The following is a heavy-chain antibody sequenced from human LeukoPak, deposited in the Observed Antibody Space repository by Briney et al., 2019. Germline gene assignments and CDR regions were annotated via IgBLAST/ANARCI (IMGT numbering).Heavy chain of an antibody. V-gene: IGHV3-30*03. CDR3: ARDWVITTSFSSDPPGY. D-gene: IGHD3-22*01. CDR1: GFTFSSYS. Sequence: PGGSLRLSCAASGFTFSSYSMNWVRQAPGKGLEWVAVISYDGSNKYYADSVKGRFTISRDNSKNTLYLQMNSLRAEDTAVYYCARDWVITTSFSSDPPGYWGQGTLVTVSS. CDR2: ISYDGSNK. J-gene: IGHJ4*02.